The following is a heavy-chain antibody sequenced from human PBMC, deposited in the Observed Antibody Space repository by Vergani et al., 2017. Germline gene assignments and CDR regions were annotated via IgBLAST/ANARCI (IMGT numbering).Heavy chain of an antibody. CDR1: GFIFNSYT. V-gene: IGHV3-21*01. J-gene: IGHJ3*02. D-gene: IGHD3-9*01. CDR2: INSRSSYI. Sequence: EVHLLESGGGRVRPGGSLSLSCAASGFIFNSYTMNWVRQSPGRGLEWVASINSRSSYIFYADSVRGRFTISRDNAKKSLFLEMTSLRAEDTGVYYCASMAYRFSDVLETFDWLLPDAFDIWGQGTMVTVSS. CDR3: ASMAYRFSDVLETFDWLLPDAFDI.